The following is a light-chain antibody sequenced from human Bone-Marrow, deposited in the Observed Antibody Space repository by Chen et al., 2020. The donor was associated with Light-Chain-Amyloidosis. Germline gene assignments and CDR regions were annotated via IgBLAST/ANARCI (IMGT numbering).Light chain of an antibody. CDR3: CSYAGTPWL. Sequence: SALTQPASVCGSPGKSITISCTGTVTDVGSYNLVSWYQQYPGKAPKLLIYEDTKRPSGVSHRFSASKSGITASLTISGIQAEDEAVYYCCSYAGTPWLFGGGTYLTVL. J-gene: IGLJ3*02. V-gene: IGLV2-23*01. CDR1: VTDVGSYNL. CDR2: EDT.